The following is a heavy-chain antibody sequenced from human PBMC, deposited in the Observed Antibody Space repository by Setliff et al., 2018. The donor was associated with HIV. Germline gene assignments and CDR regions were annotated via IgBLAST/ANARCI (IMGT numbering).Heavy chain of an antibody. CDR2: INGYNSKT. D-gene: IGHD3-3*01. J-gene: IGHJ3*01. Sequence: GASVKVSCKASGGTFSSYAISWVRQAPGQGLEWLGYINGYNSKTHYSPRLQGRLTLTTDTSTNTVYLELNSLRADDTALYYCAKSSHYYDIWSAFKAGRHADEFDVWGQGTMVTVSS. V-gene: IGHV1-18*01. CDR3: AKSSHYYDIWSAFKAGRHADEFDV. CDR1: GGTFSSYA.